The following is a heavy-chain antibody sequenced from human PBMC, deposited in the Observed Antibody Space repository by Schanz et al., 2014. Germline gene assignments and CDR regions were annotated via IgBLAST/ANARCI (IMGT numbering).Heavy chain of an antibody. J-gene: IGHJ1*01. Sequence: QVQLVESGGGVVQPGRSLRLSCAASGFTFSSYGMHWVRQAPGKGLEWVAAMSYDGSIKYYGDSVKGRFTISRDNSKNTLYLHMNTLRSEDTAVYYCVKDAYCAGDCCPAEYFQHWGQGTLVTVSS. CDR2: MSYDGSIK. CDR3: VKDAYCAGDCCPAEYFQH. V-gene: IGHV3-30*18. D-gene: IGHD2-21*02. CDR1: GFTFSSYG.